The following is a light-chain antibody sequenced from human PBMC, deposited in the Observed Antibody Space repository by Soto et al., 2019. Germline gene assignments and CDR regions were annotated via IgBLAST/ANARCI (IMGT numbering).Light chain of an antibody. CDR3: QNYNSAPFT. CDR2: HAS. Sequence: HTSHSPTTLPSLVAETVTKTCGASQSISNWLAWYPQKPGTAPKVLIYHASNLQSGVPSRFSGSGSGTEFTLTISSLQPEDVATYYCQNYNSAPFTFGGGTKGDIK. V-gene: IGKV1-5*01. CDR1: QSISNW. J-gene: IGKJ4*02.